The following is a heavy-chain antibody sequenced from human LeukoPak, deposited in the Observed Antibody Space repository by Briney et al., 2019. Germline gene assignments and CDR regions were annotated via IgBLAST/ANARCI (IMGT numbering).Heavy chain of an antibody. CDR2: IKKDGSQK. CDR3: TRVFGGYDVSDY. Sequence: GGSLRLSCAASGFTFSSFWMSWVRQAPGKGLEWVANIKKDGSQKYYVDSVEGRFTISRDNAKNSLYLQMDSLRVDDTAVYYCTRVFGGYDVSDYWGQGALVTVSS. J-gene: IGHJ4*02. D-gene: IGHD3-3*01. CDR1: GFTFSSFW. V-gene: IGHV3-7*03.